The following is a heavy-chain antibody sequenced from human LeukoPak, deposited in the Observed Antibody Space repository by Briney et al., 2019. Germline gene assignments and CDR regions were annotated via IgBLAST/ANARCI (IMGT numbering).Heavy chain of an antibody. CDR3: AKGGVVHAFNI. Sequence: GGSLRLSCAASGFTFSSYSMNWVRQAPGKGLEWVSDISRSSTTIYYADSVKGRFTISRDNSKSTLYLHMNSLRAEDTAVYYCAKGGVVHAFNIWGQGTMVTVSS. D-gene: IGHD2-15*01. CDR1: GFTFSSYS. J-gene: IGHJ3*02. CDR2: ISRSSTTI. V-gene: IGHV3-48*01.